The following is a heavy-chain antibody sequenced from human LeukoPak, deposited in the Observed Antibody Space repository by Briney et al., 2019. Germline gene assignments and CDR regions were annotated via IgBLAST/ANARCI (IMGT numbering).Heavy chain of an antibody. V-gene: IGHV4-34*01. Sequence: SETLSLTCAVYGGSFSGYYWSWIRQPPGKGLEWIGEINQSGSTNYNPSLKSRVTISVDTSKNQFSLKLSSVTAADTAVYYCARDNSRGATRYWGQGTLVTVSS. D-gene: IGHD1-20*01. CDR2: INQSGST. CDR1: GGSFSGYY. J-gene: IGHJ4*02. CDR3: ARDNSRGATRY.